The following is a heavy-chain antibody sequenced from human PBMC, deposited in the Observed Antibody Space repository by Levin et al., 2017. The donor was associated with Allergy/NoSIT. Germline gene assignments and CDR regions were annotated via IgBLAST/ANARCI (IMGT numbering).Heavy chain of an antibody. V-gene: IGHV4-39*01. CDR1: GGSIGSGNTY. J-gene: IGHJ4*02. CDR3: ASVPYDFWSGYYSTDFPKEDY. D-gene: IGHD3-3*01. Sequence: SQTLSLTCSISGGSIGSGNTYWGWTRQPPGKGLEWIGSISESGATYYNPSVKSRANMWARPSTSQFFLKMQCVTAADTAVSFCASVPYDFWSGYYSTDFPKEDYWGQGTLVVVSS. CDR2: ISESGAT.